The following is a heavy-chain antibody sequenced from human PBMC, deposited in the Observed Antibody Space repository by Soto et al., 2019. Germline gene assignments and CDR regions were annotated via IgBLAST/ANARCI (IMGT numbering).Heavy chain of an antibody. J-gene: IGHJ4*02. Sequence: LRLSCEASGFSFSSYAMIWVRQAPGKGLEWVSVISGSGGSSYFADSVKGRFTISRDNSKNMLYLEMSSLRAEDTAIYFCAKGSIEYSASIDYWGQGTLVTVSS. V-gene: IGHV3-23*01. CDR2: ISGSGGSS. CDR3: AKGSIEYSASIDY. D-gene: IGHD4-4*01. CDR1: GFSFSSYA.